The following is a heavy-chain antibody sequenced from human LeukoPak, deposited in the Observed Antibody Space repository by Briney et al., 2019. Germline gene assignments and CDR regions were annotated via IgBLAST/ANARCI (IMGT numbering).Heavy chain of an antibody. V-gene: IGHV4-39*07. J-gene: IGHJ5*02. CDR1: GGSISSSSYY. CDR2: IYHSGST. Sequence: SETLSLTCTVSGGSISSSSYYWGWIRQPPGKGLEWIGSIYHSGSTYYNPSLKSRVTISVDTSKNQFSLKLSSVTAADTAVYYCARDSSPSESNWFDPWGQGTLVTVSS. D-gene: IGHD2/OR15-2a*01. CDR3: ARDSSPSESNWFDP.